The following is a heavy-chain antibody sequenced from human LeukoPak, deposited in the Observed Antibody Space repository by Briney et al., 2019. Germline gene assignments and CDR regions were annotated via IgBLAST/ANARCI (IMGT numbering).Heavy chain of an antibody. Sequence: ASVKVSCKASGYTFTNYGISWVRQAPGQGLEWMGIINPSGGSTSYAQKFQGRVTMTRDMSTSTVYMELSSLRSEDTAVYYCARAGPTQYYYGSGTQFDYWGQGTLVTVSS. V-gene: IGHV1-46*01. J-gene: IGHJ4*02. CDR3: ARAGPTQYYYGSGTQFDY. D-gene: IGHD3-10*01. CDR2: INPSGGST. CDR1: GYTFTNYG.